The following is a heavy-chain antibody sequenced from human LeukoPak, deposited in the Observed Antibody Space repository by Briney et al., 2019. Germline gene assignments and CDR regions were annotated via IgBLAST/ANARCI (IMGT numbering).Heavy chain of an antibody. V-gene: IGHV3-48*01. D-gene: IGHD3-3*01. J-gene: IGHJ4*02. Sequence: PGGSLRLSCAASGFTFSSYSMTWVRQAPGKGLEWVSYITYSSSTIYYADSVKGRFTISRDNAKNSLYLQMNSLRAEDTAVYYCAREREVEYFFDYWGQGTLVTVSS. CDR2: ITYSSSTI. CDR3: AREREVEYFFDY. CDR1: GFTFSSYS.